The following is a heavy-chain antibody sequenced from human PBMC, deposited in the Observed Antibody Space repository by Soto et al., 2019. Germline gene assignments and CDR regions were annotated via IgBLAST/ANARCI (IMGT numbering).Heavy chain of an antibody. J-gene: IGHJ4*02. CDR3: ARASRPYGDCDY. CDR2: ISGFNRDT. CDR1: GYTFTSYG. D-gene: IGHD4-17*01. Sequence: ASVKVSCKASGYTFTSYGISWVRQAPGQGLEWMGWISGFNRDTKYAQKFQGRVTMTKDTSTSTAYMELRSLRSDDTAVYYCARASRPYGDCDYWGQGTLVTVSS. V-gene: IGHV1-18*01.